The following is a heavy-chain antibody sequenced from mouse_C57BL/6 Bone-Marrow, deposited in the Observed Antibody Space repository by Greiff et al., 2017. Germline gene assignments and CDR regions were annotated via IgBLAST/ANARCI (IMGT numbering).Heavy chain of an antibody. CDR1: GFTFSSYA. CDR2: ISSGGSYT. J-gene: IGHJ1*03. D-gene: IGHD1-1*01. Sequence: EVKLVESGGGLVKPGGSLKLSCAASGFTFSSYAMSWVRQTPDTRLEWVATISSGGSYTYYPDSVKGRFTISRDNAKNTLYLQMSSLKSEDTAMYYCARRGFYYGSRGYFDVWGTGTTVTVSS. V-gene: IGHV5-6*03. CDR3: ARRGFYYGSRGYFDV.